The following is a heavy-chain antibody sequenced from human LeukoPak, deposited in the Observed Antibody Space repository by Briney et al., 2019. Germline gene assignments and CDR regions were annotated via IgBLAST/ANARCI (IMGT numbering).Heavy chain of an antibody. Sequence: SGGSLRLSCAASGFTFSSHRMSWVRQAPGKELEWVAFIQSDGNYQLYGDSVKGRFTISRDNSKNTLYLQVNSLRVEDTAVYHCAKDVVGQQWVENYWGQGTLVTVSS. CDR3: AKDVVGQQWVENY. CDR1: GFTFSSHR. J-gene: IGHJ4*02. V-gene: IGHV3-30*02. CDR2: IQSDGNYQ. D-gene: IGHD6-19*01.